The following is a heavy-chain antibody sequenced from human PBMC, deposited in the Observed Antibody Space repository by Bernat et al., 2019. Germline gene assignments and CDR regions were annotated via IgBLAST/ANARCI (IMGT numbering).Heavy chain of an antibody. J-gene: IGHJ4*02. Sequence: SCAASGFTFSSYWMHWVRQAPGKGLVLVSRINSYVSSTSYSDSVKGRFTISRYNAKNTLYLQMNSLRAEDTAVYYCVIAAAGLYYFEYWGQGTLV. D-gene: IGHD6-13*01. CDR1: GFTFSSYW. CDR3: VIAAAGLYYFEY. CDR2: INSYVSST. V-gene: IGHV3-74*01.